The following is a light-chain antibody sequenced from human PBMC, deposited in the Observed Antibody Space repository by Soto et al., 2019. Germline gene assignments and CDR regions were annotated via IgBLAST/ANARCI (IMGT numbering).Light chain of an antibody. V-gene: IGLV1-36*01. CDR1: RSNIGNNA. Sequence: QSVLTQPPSVSEAPRQRVTISCSGSRSNIGNNAVSWYQQLQGRAPKLLIYYDDLLPSGVSDRFSGSKSGTSASLAISGLQSEDEADYYCAAWDDSLNGRVFGGGTKLTVL. CDR3: AAWDDSLNGRV. CDR2: YDD. J-gene: IGLJ2*01.